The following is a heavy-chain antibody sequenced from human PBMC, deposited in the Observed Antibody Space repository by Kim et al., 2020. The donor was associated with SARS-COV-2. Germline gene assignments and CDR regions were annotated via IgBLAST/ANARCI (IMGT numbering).Heavy chain of an antibody. J-gene: IGHJ4*02. V-gene: IGHV3-53*01. CDR3: ARGGYSYGYEASDDY. CDR1: GFTVSSNY. CDR2: IYSGGST. Sequence: GGSLRLSCAASGFTVSSNYMSWVRQAPGKGLEWVSVIYSGGSTYYADSVKGRFTISRDNSKNKLYLQMNSLRAEGTAVYYCARGGYSYGYEASDDYCGQGSLGTVSP. D-gene: IGHD5-18*01.